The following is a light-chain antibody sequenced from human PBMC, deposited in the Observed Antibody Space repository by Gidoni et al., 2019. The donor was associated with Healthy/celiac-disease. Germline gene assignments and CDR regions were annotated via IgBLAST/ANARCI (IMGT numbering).Light chain of an antibody. CDR1: QSISSW. J-gene: IGKJ1*01. CDR2: DAS. CDR3: QQYNSYSPA. Sequence: DIQMTQSPSTLAASVGDRVTIPCRASQSISSWLAWYQQKPGKAPKLLIYDASILESGVPSRFSGSGSGTEFTLTISSLQPDYFATYYCQQYNSYSPAFGQGTQVEIK. V-gene: IGKV1-5*01.